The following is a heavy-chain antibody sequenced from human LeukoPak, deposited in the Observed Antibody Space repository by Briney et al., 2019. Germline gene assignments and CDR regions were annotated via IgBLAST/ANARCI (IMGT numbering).Heavy chain of an antibody. CDR3: ARVGIAVAGPGGAFDY. CDR2: IISIFGTA. Sequence: GASVKVSCKASGGTFSSYAISWVRQAPGQGLEWMGGIISIFGTANYAQKFQGRFTITADESTSTAYMELSSLRSEDTAVYYCARVGIAVAGPGGAFDYWGQGTLVTVSS. J-gene: IGHJ4*02. V-gene: IGHV1-69*13. D-gene: IGHD6-19*01. CDR1: GGTFSSYA.